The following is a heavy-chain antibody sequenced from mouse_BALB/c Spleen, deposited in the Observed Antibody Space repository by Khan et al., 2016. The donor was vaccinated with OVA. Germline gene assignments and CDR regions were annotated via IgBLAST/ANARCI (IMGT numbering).Heavy chain of an antibody. D-gene: IGHD1-1*01. CDR1: GYTFTSYW. CDR2: IYPSDSYA. J-gene: IGHJ2*01. CDR3: TRKGDYYGFDY. V-gene: IGHV1-69*02. Sequence: QVQLQQSGAELVRPGASVKLFCKASGYTFTSYWINWMKQRPGQGLEWIGNIYPSDSYATYNQKFKDEATLTVDKSSSTAYMQLSSPTSEDSAVYYCTRKGDYYGFDYWGQGTTLTVSS.